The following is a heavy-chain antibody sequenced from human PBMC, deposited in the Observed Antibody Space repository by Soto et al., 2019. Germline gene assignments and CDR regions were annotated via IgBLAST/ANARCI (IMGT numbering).Heavy chain of an antibody. V-gene: IGHV4-61*08. Sequence: SETLSLTCAVSGGSISSGGYSWSWIRQPPGKGLEWIGYISNIGFTRYNPSLKSRVSISVDTSKNQFSLKLTSVTAADTAVYYCTTQGFGGLHGLVDVWGQGTTVTVSS. D-gene: IGHD3-10*01. J-gene: IGHJ6*02. CDR3: TTQGFGGLHGLVDV. CDR2: ISNIGFT. CDR1: GGSISSGGYS.